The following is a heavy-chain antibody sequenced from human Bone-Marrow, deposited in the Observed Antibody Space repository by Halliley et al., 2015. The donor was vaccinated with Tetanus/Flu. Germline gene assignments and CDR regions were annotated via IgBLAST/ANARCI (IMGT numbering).Heavy chain of an antibody. V-gene: IGHV3-33*05. D-gene: IGHD4-17*01. CDR2: ISYDGNDE. Sequence: ISYDGNDEDYSDSVNGRISIARDNSKNTVCRQMNSLRVEDTAVYYWARDPSDYLDSENYFDYWGQGTLVTVSS. J-gene: IGHJ4*02. CDR3: ARDPSDYLDSENYFDY.